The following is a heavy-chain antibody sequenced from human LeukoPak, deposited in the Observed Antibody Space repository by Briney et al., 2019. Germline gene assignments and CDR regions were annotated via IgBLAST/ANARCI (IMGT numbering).Heavy chain of an antibody. J-gene: IGHJ4*02. V-gene: IGHV5-51*01. CDR3: ARRLYDSSGHYCDY. CDR1: EYSFTNYW. D-gene: IGHD3-22*01. Sequence: GESLKISCKGSEYSFTNYWIGWVRQMPGKGLEWMGIIYPGDSDTRYSPSFQGQVTISADKSDSTAYLQWISLKASDTAMYYCARRLYDSSGHYCDYWGQGTLVTVSS. CDR2: IYPGDSDT.